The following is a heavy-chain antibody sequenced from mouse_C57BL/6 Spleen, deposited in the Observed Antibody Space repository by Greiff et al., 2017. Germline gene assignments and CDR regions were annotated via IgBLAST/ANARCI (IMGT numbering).Heavy chain of an antibody. CDR2: IHPNSGST. CDR3: ASPYYYGSSPYAMGY. J-gene: IGHJ4*01. CDR1: GYTFTSYW. V-gene: IGHV1-64*01. Sequence: QVQLQQPGAELVKPGASVKLSCKASGYTFTSYWMHWVKQRPGQGLEWIGMIHPNSGSTNDNEKFKSKATLTVDKSASTAYMQLSSLTSEDSAVYYCASPYYYGSSPYAMGYWGQGTSVTVSS. D-gene: IGHD1-1*01.